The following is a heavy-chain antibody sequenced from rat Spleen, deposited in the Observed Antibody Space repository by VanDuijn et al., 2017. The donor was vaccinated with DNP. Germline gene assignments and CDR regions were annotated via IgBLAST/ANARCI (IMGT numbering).Heavy chain of an antibody. CDR1: GFSLTNHH. J-gene: IGHJ2*01. CDR2: GWIGGTT. Sequence: QVQLKESGPGLGQPSQTLSLTCTVAGFSLTNHHVPWVRQPSGKGLEWMGVGWIGGTTHMSSIFKSRVSISRDTSKSQVFLEVNSLQSEDTATYYCARDGQWDYLDYWGQGVMVTFAS. V-gene: IGHV2-41*01. D-gene: IGHD1-1*01. CDR3: ARDGQWDYLDY.